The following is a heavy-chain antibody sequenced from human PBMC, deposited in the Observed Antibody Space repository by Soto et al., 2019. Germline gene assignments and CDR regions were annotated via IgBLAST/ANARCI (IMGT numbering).Heavy chain of an antibody. D-gene: IGHD2-15*01. V-gene: IGHV3-48*03. CDR1: GFTFSDYE. CDR2: ITSGGRSI. J-gene: IGHJ4*02. CDR3: VRRMASPDQ. Sequence: GGSLRLSCTASGFTFSDYEMNWVRQAPGKGLEWVSYITSGGRSIYYADSVKGRFIISRDNAENSLYLQMNSLRPEDTAVYYCVRRMASPDQWGQGTLVTVSS.